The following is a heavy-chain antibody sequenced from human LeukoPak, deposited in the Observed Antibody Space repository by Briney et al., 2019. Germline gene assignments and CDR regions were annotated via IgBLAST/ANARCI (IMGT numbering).Heavy chain of an antibody. Sequence: ASVKVSCKASGYTFTSYGISWVRQAPGRGLEWMGWISAYNGNTNYAQKLQGRVTMTTDTSTSTAYMELSSLRSEDTAVYYCARGQFHLRLYSFDYWGQGTLVTVSS. D-gene: IGHD2-8*01. V-gene: IGHV1-18*01. CDR1: GYTFTSYG. CDR2: ISAYNGNT. CDR3: ARGQFHLRLYSFDY. J-gene: IGHJ4*02.